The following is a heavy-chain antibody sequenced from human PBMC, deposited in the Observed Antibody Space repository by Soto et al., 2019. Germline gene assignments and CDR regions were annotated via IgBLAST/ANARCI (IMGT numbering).Heavy chain of an antibody. D-gene: IGHD6-13*01. J-gene: IGHJ6*04. CDR2: ISSGSNT. CDR3: AKASASGKAAGMAV. CDR1: GFPFSSYA. Sequence: EVQLLESGGGLVQPGGSLRLSCVASGFPFSSYAMSWVRQTPGRGLECVSSISSGSNTYYTDHARCRFTRSRANAKNSLYLPVSSLRAEDTTLYCCAKASASGKAAGMAVWGEGPTVSVSS. V-gene: IGHV3-23*01.